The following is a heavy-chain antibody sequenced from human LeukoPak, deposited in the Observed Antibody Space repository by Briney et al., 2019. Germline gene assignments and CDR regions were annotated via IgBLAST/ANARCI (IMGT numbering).Heavy chain of an antibody. J-gene: IGHJ5*02. CDR2: INPNSGDT. D-gene: IGHD2-2*01. Sequence: GASVKVSCKASGYTFTGNYLHRVRQAPGQGLEWMGWINPNSGDTKYAQKFQGRVTMTRDTSVSTAHMQLSRMRYDDTAVYYCARGGGRTSSAFDPWGQGTLVTVSS. CDR3: ARGGGRTSSAFDP. V-gene: IGHV1-2*02. CDR1: GYTFTGNY.